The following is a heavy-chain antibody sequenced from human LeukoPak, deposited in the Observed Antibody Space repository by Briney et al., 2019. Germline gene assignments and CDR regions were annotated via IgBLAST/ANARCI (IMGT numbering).Heavy chain of an antibody. D-gene: IGHD3-22*01. CDR3: AKVKDSSGYYFDPTHAFDI. J-gene: IGHJ3*02. CDR2: ISYDGSNK. Sequence: GGSLRLSCAASGFTFDDYAMHWVRQAPGKGLEWVAVISYDGSNKYYADSVKGRFTISRDNSKNTLYLQMNSLRAEDTAVYYCAKVKDSSGYYFDPTHAFDIWDQGTMVTVSS. V-gene: IGHV3-30*18. CDR1: GFTFDDYA.